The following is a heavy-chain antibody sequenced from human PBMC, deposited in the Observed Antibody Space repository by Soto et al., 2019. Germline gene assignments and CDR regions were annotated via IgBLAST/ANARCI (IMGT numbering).Heavy chain of an antibody. Sequence: STSYYMKCVRRAPGQRLEWMGWINAGNGNTKYSQKFQGRVTITRDTSASTAYMELSSLRSEDTAVYYCARDLWIQLARVKKNCFRPWVPGT. CDR2: INAGNGNT. CDR3: ARDLWIQLARVKKNCFRP. CDR1: STSYY. V-gene: IGHV1-3*01. J-gene: IGHJ5*02. D-gene: IGHD5-18*01.